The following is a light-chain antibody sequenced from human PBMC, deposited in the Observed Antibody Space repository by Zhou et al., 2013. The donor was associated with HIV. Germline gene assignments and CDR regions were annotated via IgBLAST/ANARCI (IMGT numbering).Light chain of an antibody. CDR2: KAS. V-gene: IGKV1-5*03. J-gene: IGKJ2*01. Sequence: DIQMTQSPSTLSASVGDRVTISCRASQNVNSWLAWYQQRPGKAPKLLVYKASNLQSEVPSRFSGSGSGTDFTLTISSLQPDDSATYYCQQYSSYPYTFGQGTKLEIK. CDR3: QQYSSYPYT. CDR1: QNVNSW.